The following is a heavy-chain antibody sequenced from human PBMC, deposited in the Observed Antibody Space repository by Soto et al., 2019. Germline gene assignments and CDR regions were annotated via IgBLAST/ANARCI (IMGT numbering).Heavy chain of an antibody. CDR2: IHYSGTT. V-gene: IGHV4-39*01. D-gene: IGHD3-9*01. CDR1: GGSISTSSYH. Sequence: SETLSLTCTVSGGSISTSSYHWGWVRQAPGKGLEWMGNIHYSGTTYFKPSLKSRVTMSVDTSKNQFSLKLTSVTAADTAVYYCARLPTGYPNWFDPWGQGTLITVSS. CDR3: ARLPTGYPNWFDP. J-gene: IGHJ5*02.